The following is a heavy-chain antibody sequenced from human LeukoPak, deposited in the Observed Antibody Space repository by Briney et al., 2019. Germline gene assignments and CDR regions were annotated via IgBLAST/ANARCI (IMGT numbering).Heavy chain of an antibody. D-gene: IGHD3-22*01. CDR1: GYTFTSYG. J-gene: IGHJ4*02. Sequence: ASVKVSCRASGYTFTSYGISWVRQAPGQGLEWMGWISAYNGNTNYAQKLQGRVTMTTDTSTSTAYMELRSLRSDDTAGYYCARDLSGYYDSRGYDYWGQGTLVTVSS. CDR3: ARDLSGYYDSRGYDY. CDR2: ISAYNGNT. V-gene: IGHV1-18*01.